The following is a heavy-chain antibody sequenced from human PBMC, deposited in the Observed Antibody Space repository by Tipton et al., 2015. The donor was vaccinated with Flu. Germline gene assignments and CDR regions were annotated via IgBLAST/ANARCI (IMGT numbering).Heavy chain of an antibody. D-gene: IGHD4-11*01. J-gene: IGHJ5*02. Sequence: LRLSCAVSGDSISSDFYWAWIRQFPGKGLEWIGTVSRTGSTIYNPSLRSRVTISVDTSKNQFPLEMRSVTAADMAVYYCARRDCSNYVSEPKNWFDPWGQGTLVTVSS. CDR2: VSRTGST. CDR3: ARRDCSNYVSEPKNWFDP. V-gene: IGHV4-38-2*01. CDR1: GDSISSDFY.